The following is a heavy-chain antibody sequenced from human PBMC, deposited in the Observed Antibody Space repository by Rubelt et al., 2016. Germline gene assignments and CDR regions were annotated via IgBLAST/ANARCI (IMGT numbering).Heavy chain of an antibody. Sequence: PGRSLRLSCAASGFTFSSYAMHWVRQAPGKGLEWVAVISYDGSNKYYADSVKGRFTISRDNSKNTLYLQMNSLRAEDTAVYYCAKGIGTYYYYGMDVWGQGTTVTVSS. CDR1: GFTFSSYA. D-gene: IGHD1-26*01. J-gene: IGHJ6*02. CDR2: ISYDGSNK. V-gene: IGHV3-30*04. CDR3: AKGIGTYYYYGMDV.